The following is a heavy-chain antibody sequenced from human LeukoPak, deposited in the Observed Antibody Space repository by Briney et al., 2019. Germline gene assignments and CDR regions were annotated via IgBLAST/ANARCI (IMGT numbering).Heavy chain of an antibody. J-gene: IGHJ4*02. CDR1: GFSFKDTG. D-gene: IGHD2-15*01. CDR3: ATHHSTKGFDY. CDR2: IWYDGSNK. V-gene: IGHV3-33*01. Sequence: GGSLRLSCAASGFSFKDTGMHWVRQAPGKGLDWVAIIWYDGSNKYYADSVKGRFIISKDNSKNTLYLQMNSLRAEDTAVYYCATHHSTKGFDYWGQGTLVTVSS.